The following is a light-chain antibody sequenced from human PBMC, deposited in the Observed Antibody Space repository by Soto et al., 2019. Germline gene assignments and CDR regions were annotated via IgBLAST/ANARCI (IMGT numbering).Light chain of an antibody. CDR1: QSVSSN. Sequence: EIVMTQYPATLSVSPGERATLSCRASQSVSSNLAWYQQKPGQAPRLLIYGASTRATGIPARFSGSGSGTEFTLTISSLQSEDFAVYYCQQYNNWPPLTFGGGTQGEIK. CDR2: GAS. CDR3: QQYNNWPPLT. J-gene: IGKJ4*01. V-gene: IGKV3-15*01.